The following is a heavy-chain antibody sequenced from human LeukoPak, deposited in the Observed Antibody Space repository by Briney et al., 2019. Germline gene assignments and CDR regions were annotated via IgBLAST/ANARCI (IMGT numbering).Heavy chain of an antibody. V-gene: IGHV3-74*01. D-gene: IGHD3-3*01. J-gene: IGHJ4*02. Sequence: SGGSLRLSCAASGFTFSGYWMHWVRQAPGKGLVWVSRIKSDGSNTNYADSVKGRFTISRDNAKNTLHLQMNSLRAEDTAVYYCARGGYYGSGRYYFDSWGQGTLVTVSS. CDR1: GFTFSGYW. CDR3: ARGGYYGSGRYYFDS. CDR2: IKSDGSNT.